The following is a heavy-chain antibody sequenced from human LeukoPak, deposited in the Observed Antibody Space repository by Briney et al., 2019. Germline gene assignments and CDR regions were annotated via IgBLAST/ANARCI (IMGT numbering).Heavy chain of an antibody. J-gene: IGHJ4*02. CDR2: INPNSGGT. V-gene: IGHV1-2*06. Sequence: GASVKASCKASGYTFTGYYMHWVRQAPGQGLEWMGRINPNSGGTNYAQKFQGRVTMTRNTSISTAYMELSSLRSEDTAVYYCARVGTSRDYWGQGTLVTVSS. CDR3: ARVGTSRDY. CDR1: GYTFTGYY.